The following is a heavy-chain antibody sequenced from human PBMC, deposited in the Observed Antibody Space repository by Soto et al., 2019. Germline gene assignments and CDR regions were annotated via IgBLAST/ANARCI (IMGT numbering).Heavy chain of an antibody. CDR3: AREILTGYYPAGWFDP. CDR1: GGSFSTYY. V-gene: IGHV4-39*02. Sequence: KTSETLSLTCAVYGGSFSTYYWGWIRQPPGKGLEWIGSIYFRGSTYYNPSLKSRVTVSVDTSKKQFSLKLTSVTAADTAVYYCAREILTGYYPAGWFDPWGQGTLVTVSS. D-gene: IGHD3-9*01. CDR2: IYFRGST. J-gene: IGHJ5*02.